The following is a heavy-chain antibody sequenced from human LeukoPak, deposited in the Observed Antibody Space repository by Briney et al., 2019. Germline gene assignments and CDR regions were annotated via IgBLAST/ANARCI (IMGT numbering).Heavy chain of an antibody. CDR3: ARADDFNWFDP. CDR1: GGTFSSYA. J-gene: IGHJ5*02. CDR2: IIPNSGGT. Sequence: ASVKVSCKASGGTFSSYAISWVRQAPGQGLEWMGGIIPNSGGTNYAQKFQGRVTMTRDTSISTAYMELSRLRSDDTAVYYCARADDFNWFDPWGQGTLVTVSS. V-gene: IGHV1-2*02. D-gene: IGHD2-21*02.